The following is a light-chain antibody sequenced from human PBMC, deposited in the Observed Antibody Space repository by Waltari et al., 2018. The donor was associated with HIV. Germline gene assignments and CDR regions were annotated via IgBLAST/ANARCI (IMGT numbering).Light chain of an antibody. V-gene: IGLV1-44*01. Sequence: QSVLTQPPSASGTPGQMVTLSCSGGSSYIGRQTVAWYQQLPGTAPKLLIYSNDQRPSGIPDRFSGSKSGTSASLAISGLQSEDEADYYCAAWDDSLNVWVFGGGTKLTVL. CDR2: SND. CDR3: AAWDDSLNVWV. CDR1: SSYIGRQT. J-gene: IGLJ3*02.